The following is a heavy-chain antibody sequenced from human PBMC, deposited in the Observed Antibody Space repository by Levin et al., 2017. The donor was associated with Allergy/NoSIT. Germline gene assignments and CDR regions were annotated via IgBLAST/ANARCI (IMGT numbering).Heavy chain of an antibody. CDR2: ITSSSSTI. V-gene: IGHV3-48*02. Sequence: RGESLKISCAASGFTFSSYSMNWVRQAPGKGLEWVSYITSSSSTIYYADSVKGRFTISRDNAKNSLYLQMNSLGDEDTAVYYCARAAREYSSGWYGANFDYWGQGTLVTVSS. J-gene: IGHJ4*02. D-gene: IGHD6-19*01. CDR1: GFTFSSYS. CDR3: ARAAREYSSGWYGANFDY.